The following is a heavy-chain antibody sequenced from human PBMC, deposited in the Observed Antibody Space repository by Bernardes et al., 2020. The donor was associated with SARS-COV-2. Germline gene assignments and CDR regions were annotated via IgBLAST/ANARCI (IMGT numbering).Heavy chain of an antibody. V-gene: IGHV3-48*03. CDR1: GFTFSSYE. Sequence: GGSLRLSCAASGFTFSSYEMNWVRQAPGKGLEWFSYISSSGTTIYYADSVKGRFTISRDNAKNSLYLQMNSLRVEDTAVYYCARGSLFYHNDEAPFHYWGQGTLVTVSS. CDR2: ISSSGTTI. J-gene: IGHJ4*02. CDR3: ARGSLFYHNDEAPFHY. D-gene: IGHD2-8*01.